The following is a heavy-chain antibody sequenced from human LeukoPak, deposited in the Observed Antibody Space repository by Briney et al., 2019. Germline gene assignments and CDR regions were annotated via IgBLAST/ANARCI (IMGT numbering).Heavy chain of an antibody. V-gene: IGHV3-66*01. CDR1: GFTVSSNY. D-gene: IGHD4-17*01. CDR2: IYSAGST. J-gene: IGHJ4*02. CDR3: ARADNGDYFDY. Sequence: GGSLRLSCAASGFTVSSNYMSWVRQAPGKGLEWVSVIYSAGSTFYADSVKGRFTISRDNSKNTLYVQMNSLRDDDTAVYYCARADNGDYFDYWGQGTLVTVSS.